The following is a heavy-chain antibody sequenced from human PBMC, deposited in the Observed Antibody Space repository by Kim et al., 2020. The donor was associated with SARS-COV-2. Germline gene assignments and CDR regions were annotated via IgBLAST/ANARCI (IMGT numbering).Heavy chain of an antibody. D-gene: IGHD1-1*01. J-gene: IGHJ2*01. CDR3: ARDWAPADGNWYFDL. CDR1: GFPVSSYD. V-gene: IGHV3-13*01. CDR2: IGTAGEA. Sequence: GGSLRLSCAASGFPVSSYDMHWVRQAPGKGLEWISAIGTAGEAYYPAFVKGQFTISRENVKNSLYLQMNNLRAGDTAVYYCARDWAPADGNWYFDLWGRGTLVTVSS.